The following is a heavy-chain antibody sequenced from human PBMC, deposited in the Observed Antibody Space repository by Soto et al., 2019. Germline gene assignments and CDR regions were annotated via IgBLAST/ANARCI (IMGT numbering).Heavy chain of an antibody. CDR2: IYDSGVT. CDR3: VRDRAHGSTGNV. Sequence: SETLSLTCSVSGAIVTSGENYWSWVRQPPGKGLEWLGYIYDSGVTSYTPALKSRVTLSLDRPNNQVSLKLRSVTAADTAVYFCVRDRAHGSTGNVWGHGKLVNVSS. CDR1: GAIVTSGENY. D-gene: IGHD3-10*01. V-gene: IGHV4-30-4*08. J-gene: IGHJ3*01.